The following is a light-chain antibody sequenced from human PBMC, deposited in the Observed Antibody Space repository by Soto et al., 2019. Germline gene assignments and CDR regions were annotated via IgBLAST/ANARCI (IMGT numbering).Light chain of an antibody. CDR2: DAS. Sequence: DIQMTQSPSSLSASVGDRVTITCRTSQGVSNYLAWYQQKPGKVPRLLIYDASTLQSGVPSRFSGSGSGTDFTLTISSLQPEDVATYYCQKYKTAPWTFGQGTKVEIK. V-gene: IGKV1-27*01. J-gene: IGKJ1*01. CDR1: QGVSNY. CDR3: QKYKTAPWT.